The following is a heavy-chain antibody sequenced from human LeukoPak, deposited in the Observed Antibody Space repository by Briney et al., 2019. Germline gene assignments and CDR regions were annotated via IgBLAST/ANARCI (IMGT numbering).Heavy chain of an antibody. CDR3: VLSEDAFDI. V-gene: IGHV1-24*01. CDR1: GYTLTELS. Sequence: ASVKVSCKVSGYTLTELSMHWVRQAPGKGLEWMGGFGPEDGETIYAQKFQGRVTMTTDASTSTAYMELRSLRSDDTAVYYCVLSEDAFDIWGQGTMVTVSS. J-gene: IGHJ3*02. CDR2: FGPEDGET. D-gene: IGHD2-8*01.